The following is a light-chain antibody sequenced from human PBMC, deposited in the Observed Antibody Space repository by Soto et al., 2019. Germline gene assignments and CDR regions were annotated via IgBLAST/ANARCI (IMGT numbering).Light chain of an antibody. CDR3: HQFFATPYT. V-gene: IGKV4-1*01. Sequence: DFVMTQSLDSLAVSLGERATINCKSSQSVLSTSNNKNYLAWFQQKPGQPPKLVIYWASVRASGVPDRFSGSGSGTDFTLTISSLQAEDVAVYYCHQFFATPYTFGQGTKLEIK. CDR1: QSVLSTSNNKNY. CDR2: WAS. J-gene: IGKJ2*01.